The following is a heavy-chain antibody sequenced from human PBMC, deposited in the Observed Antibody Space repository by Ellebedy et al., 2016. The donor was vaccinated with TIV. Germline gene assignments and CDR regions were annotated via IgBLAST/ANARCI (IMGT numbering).Heavy chain of an antibody. Sequence: GESLKISXEASGFSFSSYAMSWLRQAPGKGLEWVSVFGGRSTTTYSADSVKGRFTISRDNSKNTLFLQMNSLRGDDTARYYCAKISPTHRGAFDIWGQGTMVTVSS. J-gene: IGHJ3*02. D-gene: IGHD3-3*02. CDR2: FGGRSTTT. V-gene: IGHV3-23*01. CDR1: GFSFSSYA. CDR3: AKISPTHRGAFDI.